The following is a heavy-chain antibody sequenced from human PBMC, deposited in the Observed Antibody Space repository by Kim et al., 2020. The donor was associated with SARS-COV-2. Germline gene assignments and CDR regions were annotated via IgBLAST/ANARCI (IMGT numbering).Heavy chain of an antibody. V-gene: IGHV1-3*01. D-gene: IGHD5-12*01. CDR3: ARGDIVATPEFDY. J-gene: IGHJ4*02. Sequence: SQQVQGRVTITRDTSASTAYMELSSLRSEDTAVYYCARGDIVATPEFDYWGQGTLVTVSS.